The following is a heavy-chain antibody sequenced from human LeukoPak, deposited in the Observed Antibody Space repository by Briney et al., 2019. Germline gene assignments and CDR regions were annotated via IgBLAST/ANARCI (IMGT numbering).Heavy chain of an antibody. V-gene: IGHV3-74*01. CDR1: GFNLRDYW. CDR2: LGTDGTYT. CDR3: LRKPSNSGNWFEL. Sequence: GGSLRLSCAASGFNLRDYWMHWVRQAPGKGLVWVSRLGTDGTYTNYADSVTGRFTISRDNAKNTLYLQMDSLRAEDTSFYYCLRKPSNSGNWFELWGQGTLVTVFS. D-gene: IGHD4-11*01. J-gene: IGHJ5*02.